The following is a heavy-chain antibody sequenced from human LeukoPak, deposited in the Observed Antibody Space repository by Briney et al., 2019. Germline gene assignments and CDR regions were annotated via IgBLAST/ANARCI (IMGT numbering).Heavy chain of an antibody. Sequence: GRSLRLSCAASGFTFDDYAMHWVRQAPGKGLEWVSGISWNSGSIGYADSVKGRFTISRDNAKNSLYLQMNSLRAEDMALYYCAKGSPGGFGELLYPIDYWGQGTLSPSPQ. J-gene: IGHJ4*02. V-gene: IGHV3-9*03. D-gene: IGHD3-10*01. CDR1: GFTFDDYA. CDR3: AKGSPGGFGELLYPIDY. CDR2: ISWNSGSI.